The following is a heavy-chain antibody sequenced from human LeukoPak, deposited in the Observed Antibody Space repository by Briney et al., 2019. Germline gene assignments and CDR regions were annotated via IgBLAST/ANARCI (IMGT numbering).Heavy chain of an antibody. J-gene: IGHJ4*02. Sequence: SETLSLTCTVSGGSISSGDYYWSWIRQPPGKGLEWIGYIYYSGSTHYNPSLKSRVTISVDTSKNQFSLKLSSVTAADTAVYYCASSSLGVVTSFDYWGQGTLVTVSS. CDR2: IYYSGST. CDR3: ASSSLGVVTSFDY. V-gene: IGHV4-30-4*01. CDR1: GGSISSGDYY. D-gene: IGHD3-3*01.